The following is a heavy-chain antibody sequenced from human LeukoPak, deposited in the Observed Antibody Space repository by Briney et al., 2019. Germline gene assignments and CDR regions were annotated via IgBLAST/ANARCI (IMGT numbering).Heavy chain of an antibody. D-gene: IGHD3-9*01. V-gene: IGHV3-21*01. J-gene: IGHJ4*02. CDR1: GFTFSSYS. CDR3: ARGAGYFDWLLSIPSLSPLADY. CDR2: ISSSSSYI. Sequence: GGSLRLSCAASGFTFSSYSMNWVRQAPGKGLEWVSSISSSSSYIYYADSVKGRFTISRDNAKNSLYLQMNSLRAEDTAVYYCARGAGYFDWLLSIPSLSPLADYWGQGTLVTVSS.